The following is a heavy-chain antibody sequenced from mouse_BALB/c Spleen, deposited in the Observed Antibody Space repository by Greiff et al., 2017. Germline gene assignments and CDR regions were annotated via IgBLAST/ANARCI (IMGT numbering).Heavy chain of an antibody. CDR2: ISSGGSYT. D-gene: IGHD2-4*01. CDR3: ARHYDDGGAY. V-gene: IGHV5-6*01. Sequence: EVKLVESGGDLVKPGGSLKLSCAASGFTFSSYGMSWVRQTPDKRLEWVATISSGGSYTYYPDSVKGRFTISRDNAKNTLYLQMSSLKSEDTAMYYSARHYDDGGAYWGQGTLVTVSA. J-gene: IGHJ3*01. CDR1: GFTFSSYG.